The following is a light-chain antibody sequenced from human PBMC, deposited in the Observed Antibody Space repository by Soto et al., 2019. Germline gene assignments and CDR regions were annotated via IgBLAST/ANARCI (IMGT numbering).Light chain of an antibody. J-gene: IGLJ2*01. CDR1: GGDIGTYNL. CDR2: EVN. Sequence: QSALTQPASVSGSPGQSITISCTGTGGDIGTYNLVSWYQQHPGRAPKLIVFEVNKRPSGVSNRFSGSKSGNTASLAISGLQADDEADYHCCSYAGRSTVICGGGTQLTVL. CDR3: CSYAGRSTVI. V-gene: IGLV2-23*02.